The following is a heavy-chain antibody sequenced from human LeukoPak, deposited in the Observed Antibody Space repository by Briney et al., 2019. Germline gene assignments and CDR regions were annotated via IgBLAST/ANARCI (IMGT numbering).Heavy chain of an antibody. J-gene: IGHJ4*02. Sequence: GESPKISCKGSGYSFTSYWIGWVRQMPGKGLEWMGIIYPGDSDTRYSPSLQGQVTISADKSISTAYLQWSSLKASDTAMYYCARSLAPLAAAAPLIDYWGQGTLVTVSS. CDR3: ARSLAPLAAAAPLIDY. CDR1: GYSFTSYW. D-gene: IGHD6-13*01. V-gene: IGHV5-51*01. CDR2: IYPGDSDT.